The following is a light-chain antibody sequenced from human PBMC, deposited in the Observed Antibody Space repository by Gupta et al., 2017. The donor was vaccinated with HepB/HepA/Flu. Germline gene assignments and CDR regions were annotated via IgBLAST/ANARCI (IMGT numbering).Light chain of an antibody. CDR3: QVWDSNSDLVV. J-gene: IGLJ2*01. CDR2: DDS. Sequence: SYVLTQPPSVSVAPGKTATIPCGGDKIGGKSVHWYQQKPGQAPVLVVYDDSARPSGIPERFYGSNSGNTASLSISGVEAGDEAAYYCQVWDSNSDLVVFGGGTTLTVL. V-gene: IGLV3-21*03. CDR1: KIGGKS.